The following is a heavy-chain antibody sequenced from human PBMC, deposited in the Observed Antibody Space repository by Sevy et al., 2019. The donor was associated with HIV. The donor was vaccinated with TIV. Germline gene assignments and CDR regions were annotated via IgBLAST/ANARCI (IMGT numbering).Heavy chain of an antibody. D-gene: IGHD3-3*01. CDR3: TREPATYYDFWSGYYKMHYYGMDV. CDR2: IRSKAYGGTT. Sequence: GGSLRLTCTASGFTFGDYAMSWVRQAPGKGLEWVGFIRSKAYGGTTEYAASVKGRFTISRDDSKSIAYLQMNSLKTEDTAVYYCTREPATYYDFWSGYYKMHYYGMDVWVQGTTVTVSS. J-gene: IGHJ6*02. CDR1: GFTFGDYA. V-gene: IGHV3-49*04.